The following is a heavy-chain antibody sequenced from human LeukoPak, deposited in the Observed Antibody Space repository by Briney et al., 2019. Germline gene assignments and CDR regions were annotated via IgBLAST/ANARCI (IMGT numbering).Heavy chain of an antibody. J-gene: IGHJ6*04. Sequence: GGSLGLSCAASGFTFSSYWMSWVRQAPGKGLEWVANIKEDGSEKYYVDSVKGRFSISRDDAKNSLHLQMNSLRAEDTAVYYCARDRFGGMDVWGKGTSVTVSS. CDR1: GFTFSSYW. CDR3: ARDRFGGMDV. D-gene: IGHD4-23*01. V-gene: IGHV3-7*01. CDR2: IKEDGSEK.